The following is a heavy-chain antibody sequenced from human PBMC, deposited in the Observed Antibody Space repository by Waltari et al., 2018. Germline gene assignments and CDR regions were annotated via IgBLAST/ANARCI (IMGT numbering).Heavy chain of an antibody. Sequence: QLQLQESGPGLVKPSETLSLTCSVSGASITSTKQYWGWIRQPPGQGLEWIATISYNGATYSSPSLRGRVTVSRDTPMNYVSLKLGSVTAADTAVYYCATYIGASVGTAAFDVWGQGTMVTVSS. CDR1: GASITSTKQY. J-gene: IGHJ3*01. D-gene: IGHD5-12*01. V-gene: IGHV4-39*02. CDR2: ISYNGAT. CDR3: ATYIGASVGTAAFDV.